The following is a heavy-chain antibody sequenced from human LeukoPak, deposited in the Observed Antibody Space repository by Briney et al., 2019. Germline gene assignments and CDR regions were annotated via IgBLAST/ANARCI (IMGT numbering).Heavy chain of an antibody. CDR2: ISYDGSNK. CDR1: GFTFSSSA. D-gene: IGHD1-1*01. CDR3: AREMPTTETFDY. Sequence: GGSLRLSCAASGFTFSSSAMHWVRQAPGKGLEWVAVISYDGSNKYYADSVKGRFTISRDNSKNTLYLQMNSLRAEDTAVYYCAREMPTTETFDYWGQGALVTVSS. V-gene: IGHV3-30-3*01. J-gene: IGHJ4*02.